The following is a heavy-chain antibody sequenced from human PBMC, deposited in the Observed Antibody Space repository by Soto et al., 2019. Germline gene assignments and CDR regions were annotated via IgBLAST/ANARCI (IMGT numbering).Heavy chain of an antibody. CDR3: EHSTPKNWFDP. CDR1: GFSLSTSGVG. J-gene: IGHJ5*02. V-gene: IGHV2-5*01. Sequence: SGPTLVNPTQTPTLTCTFSGFSLSTSGVGVGWIRQPPGKALEWLALIYWNDDKRYSPSLKSRLTITKDTSKNQVVLTMTNMDPVDTAKYYCEHSTPKNWFDPWGQGTLVTVSS. CDR2: IYWNDDK.